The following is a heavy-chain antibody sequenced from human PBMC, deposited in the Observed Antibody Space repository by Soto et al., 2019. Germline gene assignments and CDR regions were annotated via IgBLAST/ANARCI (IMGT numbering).Heavy chain of an antibody. V-gene: IGHV3-7*03. CDR1: GFTFSSYW. CDR3: ARDLNRWSGDENWFDP. D-gene: IGHD2-15*01. Sequence: DVQLVESGGGLVQPGGSLRLSCAASGFTFSSYWMSWVRQAPGKGLEWVANIKQDGSEKYYVDSVKGRFTISRDNAKNSLYLQMNSLRAEDTAVYYCARDLNRWSGDENWFDPWGQGTLVTVSS. CDR2: IKQDGSEK. J-gene: IGHJ5*02.